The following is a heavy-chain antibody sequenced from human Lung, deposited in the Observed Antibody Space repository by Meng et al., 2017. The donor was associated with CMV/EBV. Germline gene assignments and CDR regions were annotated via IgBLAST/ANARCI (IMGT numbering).Heavy chain of an antibody. CDR1: GYTFTSYD. Sequence: ASVKVSCKASGYTFTSYDINWVRQATGQGLEWMGWMNPNSGNTGYAQKFQGRVTITRNTSISTAYMELSSLRSEDTAVYYCARVYTCRDDFWRNCYYYGMDVWGQGTTVXVSS. J-gene: IGHJ6*02. D-gene: IGHD3-3*01. CDR3: ARVYTCRDDFWRNCYYYGMDV. V-gene: IGHV1-8*03. CDR2: MNPNSGNT.